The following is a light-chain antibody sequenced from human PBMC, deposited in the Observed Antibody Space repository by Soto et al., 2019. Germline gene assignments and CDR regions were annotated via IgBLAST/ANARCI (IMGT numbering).Light chain of an antibody. J-gene: IGLJ2*01. Sequence: QSVLTQPASVSGSPGQSITISCTGTGSDVGGYKYVSWYQRHPGKAPKLLIFEVSNRPSGVSHRFSASKSGNTASLTISGLQAEDEAYYYCSSYSATSTPVVFGGGTKQTVL. CDR2: EVS. V-gene: IGLV2-14*01. CDR1: GSDVGGYKY. CDR3: SSYSATSTPVV.